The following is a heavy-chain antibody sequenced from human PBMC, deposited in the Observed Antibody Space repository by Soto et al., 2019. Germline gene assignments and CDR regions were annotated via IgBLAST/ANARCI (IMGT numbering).Heavy chain of an antibody. CDR2: IYDSEST. CDR1: GGSISRGGYY. J-gene: IGHJ5*02. CDR3: ARGSTFRWFDL. D-gene: IGHD3-16*01. V-gene: IGHV4-31*03. Sequence: SETLSLTCTVSGGSISRGGYYWSWIGQHPGKRLEWIGYIYDSESTYYNPSLKSRVTTSVDTSKNQFSLKLSSVTAANTAVYYCARGSTFRWFDLWGQGTLVTVSS.